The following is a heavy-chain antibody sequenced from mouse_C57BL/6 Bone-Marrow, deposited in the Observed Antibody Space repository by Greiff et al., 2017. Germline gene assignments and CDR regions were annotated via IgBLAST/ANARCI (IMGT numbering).Heavy chain of an antibody. J-gene: IGHJ1*03. CDR2: IDPSDSET. D-gene: IGHD2-1*01. CDR1: GYTFTSYW. Sequence: VQLQQPGAELVRPGSSVKLSCKASGYTFTSYWMHWVKQRPIQGLEWIGNIDPSDSETHYNQKFKDKATLTVDQSSSTAYMQLSSLTSEDSAVYYCARWGGNYVWYFEVWGTGTTVTVAS. CDR3: ARWGGNYVWYFEV. V-gene: IGHV1-52*01.